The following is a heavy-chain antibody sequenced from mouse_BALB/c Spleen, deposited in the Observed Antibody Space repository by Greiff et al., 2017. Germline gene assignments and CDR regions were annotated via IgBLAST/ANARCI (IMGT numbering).Heavy chain of an antibody. D-gene: IGHD2-10*01. CDR2: IDPSNSET. CDR1: GYTFTSYW. J-gene: IGHJ4*01. CDR3: ARSCYGNRYYAMGC. Sequence: VQLQQSGPELVRPGASVKMSCKASGYTFTSYWMHWVKQRPGQGLEWIGMIDPSNSETRLNQKFKDKATLTVDKSSSTAYMQLSSPTSEDSAVYYCARSCYGNRYYAMGCWGQGTSVTVSS. V-gene: IGHV1S127*01.